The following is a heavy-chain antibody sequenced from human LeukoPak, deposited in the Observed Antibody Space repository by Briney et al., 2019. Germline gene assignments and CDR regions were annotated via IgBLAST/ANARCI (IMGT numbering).Heavy chain of an antibody. CDR2: IYYSGST. CDR1: GGSISSYY. D-gene: IGHD3-16*01. Sequence: SETLSLTCTVSGGSISSYYWSWIRQPPGKGLEWIGYIYYSGSTNYNPSLKSRVTISVDTSKNQFSLKLRSVTAADTAVYYCARPLYNSWDRFDPWGQGTLITVS. J-gene: IGHJ5*02. V-gene: IGHV4-59*08. CDR3: ARPLYNSWDRFDP.